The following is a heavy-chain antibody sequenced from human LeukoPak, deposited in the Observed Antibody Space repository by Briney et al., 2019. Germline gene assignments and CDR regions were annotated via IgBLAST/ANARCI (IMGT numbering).Heavy chain of an antibody. CDR3: ARDLDRRVAFDI. D-gene: IGHD2-2*03. Sequence: SGGSLRLSCAASGFTFSSYAMSWVRQAPGKGLEWVSAISGSGGSTYYADSVKGRFTISRDNSKNTLYLQMNSLRAEDTAVYYCARDLDRRVAFDIWGQGTMVTVSS. J-gene: IGHJ3*02. V-gene: IGHV3-23*01. CDR1: GFTFSSYA. CDR2: ISGSGGST.